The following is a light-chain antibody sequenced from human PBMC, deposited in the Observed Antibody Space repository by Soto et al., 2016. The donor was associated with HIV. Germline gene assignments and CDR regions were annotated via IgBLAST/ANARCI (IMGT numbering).Light chain of an antibody. Sequence: DVVMTQSPLSLPVTPGEPASISCRSSQSLLHSNGYNYLDWYLQKPGQSPQLLIYLGSNRASGVPDRFSGSGSGTDFTLKISRVEAGDVGVYYCMQARQTPPTFGGGTRVEIK. CDR2: LGS. V-gene: IGKV2-28*01. J-gene: IGKJ4*01. CDR1: QSLLHSNGYNY. CDR3: MQARQTPPT.